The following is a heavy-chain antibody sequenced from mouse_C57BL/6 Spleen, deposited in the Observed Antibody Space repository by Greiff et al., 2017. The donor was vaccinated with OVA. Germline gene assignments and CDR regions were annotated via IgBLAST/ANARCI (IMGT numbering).Heavy chain of an antibody. J-gene: IGHJ4*01. CDR3: AIYDGYRRAMDY. D-gene: IGHD2-3*01. CDR2: INPNYGTT. CDR1: GYSFTDYN. V-gene: IGHV1-39*01. Sequence: VQLKESGPELVKPGASVKISCKASGYSFTDYNMNWVKQSNGKSLEWIGVINPNYGTTSYNQKFKGKATLTVDQSSSTAYMQLNSLTSEDSAVYDCAIYDGYRRAMDYWGQGTSVTVSS.